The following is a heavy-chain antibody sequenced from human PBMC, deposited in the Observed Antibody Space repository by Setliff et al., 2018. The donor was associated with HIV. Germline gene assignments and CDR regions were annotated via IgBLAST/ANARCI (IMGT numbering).Heavy chain of an antibody. Sequence: GSLRLSCKASGFTFSDYFMSWIRQVPGKGLEWVSTIGAAAYPTHYAESVKGRFTISKENSQNALYLQMNSLTDEETAKYYCAKVFVFGVDAFDIWGQGTMVTVSS. CDR3: AKVFVFGVDAFDI. D-gene: IGHD3-10*02. CDR1: GFTFSDYF. J-gene: IGHJ3*02. CDR2: IGAAAYPT. V-gene: IGHV3-23*01.